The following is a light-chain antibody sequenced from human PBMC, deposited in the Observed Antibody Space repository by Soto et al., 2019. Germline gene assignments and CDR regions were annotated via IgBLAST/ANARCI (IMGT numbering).Light chain of an antibody. V-gene: IGKV3-20*01. Sequence: EIVLTQSPGTLSLSPGERAILSCRASQSVSSSYLAWYQQKPGQAPRLLIYGASNRATGIPDRFSDSGSGTDFTLTISRLEPEDFAVYYCQQYGSSPRTFGQGTKVEIK. CDR1: QSVSSSY. CDR2: GAS. CDR3: QQYGSSPRT. J-gene: IGKJ1*01.